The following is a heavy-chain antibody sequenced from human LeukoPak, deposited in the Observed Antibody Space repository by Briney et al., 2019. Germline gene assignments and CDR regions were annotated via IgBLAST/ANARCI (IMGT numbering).Heavy chain of an antibody. Sequence: GGSLRLSCAASGFTFDDYAMHWVRQAPGKGLEWVSGISWNSGSIGYADSVKGRFTIPRDNAKNSLYLQMNSLRAEDTALYYCAKDWYYYDSSGYLDYWGQGTLVTVSS. D-gene: IGHD3-22*01. V-gene: IGHV3-9*01. CDR2: ISWNSGSI. J-gene: IGHJ4*02. CDR1: GFTFDDYA. CDR3: AKDWYYYDSSGYLDY.